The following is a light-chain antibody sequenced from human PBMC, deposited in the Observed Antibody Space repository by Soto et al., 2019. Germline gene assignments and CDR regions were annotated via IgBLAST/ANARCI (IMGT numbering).Light chain of an antibody. CDR3: MQGRYWAT. CDR2: KVS. V-gene: IGKV2-30*01. CDR1: QSLEYSDGRTF. J-gene: IGKJ2*01. Sequence: DVVMTQSPLSLSVTLGQPASISCSSTQSLEYSDGRTFLNWFQQRPGQSPGRLLYKVSNRDSGVPDRFSGSGSGTNFTLKISRVEAEDVGVYFCMQGRYWATFGQGTKLEIK.